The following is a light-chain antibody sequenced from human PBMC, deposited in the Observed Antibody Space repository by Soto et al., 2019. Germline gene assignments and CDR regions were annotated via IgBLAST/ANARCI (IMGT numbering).Light chain of an antibody. CDR2: GAS. Sequence: EIVMTQSPATLSVSPGERATLHCRASQSVSSNLGWYQHKPGQAPRLLIYGASTRATGISARFSGSGSGTDFTLTISGIQSEDFAVYYCQQYNDWPPGYTFGQGTKVDIK. CDR3: QQYNDWPPGYT. CDR1: QSVSSN. V-gene: IGKV3-15*01. J-gene: IGKJ2*01.